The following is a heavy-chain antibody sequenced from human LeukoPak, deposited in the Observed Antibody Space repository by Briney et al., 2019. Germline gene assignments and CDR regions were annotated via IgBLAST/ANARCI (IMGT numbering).Heavy chain of an antibody. CDR2: ISGSGGST. CDR1: GFTFSSYA. CDR3: ANTKTKRYYYYGMDV. V-gene: IGHV3-23*01. J-gene: IGHJ6*02. Sequence: GGSLRLSCAASGFTFSSYAMSWVRQAPGKGLEWVSAISGSGGSTYYADSVKGRFTISRDNSKNTLYLQMNSLRAEDTAAYYCANTKTKRYYYYGMDVWGQGTTVTVSS. D-gene: IGHD1-7*01.